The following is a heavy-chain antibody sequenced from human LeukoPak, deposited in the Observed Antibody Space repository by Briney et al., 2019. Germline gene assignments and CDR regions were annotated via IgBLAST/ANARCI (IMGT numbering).Heavy chain of an antibody. V-gene: IGHV3-33*01. Sequence: GRSVRLSCVVPGVTLSSYGMHWVRQAPGKGLEWVAVIWTDGSTRYYADSVKGRFTISRDDSRNTLYLQMNSLRVEDTAVYYCARGGSGGHLDYWGQGTLVTVSS. J-gene: IGHJ4*02. CDR3: ARGGSGGHLDY. CDR1: GVTLSSYG. D-gene: IGHD3-3*02. CDR2: IWTDGSTR.